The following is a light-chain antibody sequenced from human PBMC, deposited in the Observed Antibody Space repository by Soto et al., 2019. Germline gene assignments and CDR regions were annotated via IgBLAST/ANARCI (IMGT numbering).Light chain of an antibody. CDR3: SSFAGGGNPVL. CDR1: SSDVGGYNY. V-gene: IGLV2-8*01. CDR2: EVT. Sequence: QSALTQPPSASGSLGQSVTISCTGTSSDVGGYNYVSWHQQHPGKAPKLMIYEVTKRPSGVPDRFPGSKSGNKASLTVSGLQAEDEADYYCSSFAGGGNPVLFGGGTKLTV. J-gene: IGLJ2*01.